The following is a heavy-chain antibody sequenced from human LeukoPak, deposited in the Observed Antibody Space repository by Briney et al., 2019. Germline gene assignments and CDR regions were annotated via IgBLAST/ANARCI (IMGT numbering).Heavy chain of an antibody. CDR2: IKSKTDGGTT. CDR1: GFTFSNAW. J-gene: IGHJ4*02. D-gene: IGHD1-7*01. V-gene: IGHV3-15*01. CDR3: TTDPATRYNWSYRPWDY. Sequence: GGSLRLSCAASGFTFSNAWMSWVRQAPGKGLEWVGRIKSKTDGGTTDYAAPVKGRFTISRDDSKNTLYLQMNSLKTEDTAVYYCTTDPATRYNWSYRPWDYWGQGTLVTVSS.